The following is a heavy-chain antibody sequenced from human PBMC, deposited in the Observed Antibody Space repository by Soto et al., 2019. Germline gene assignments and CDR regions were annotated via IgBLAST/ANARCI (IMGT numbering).Heavy chain of an antibody. J-gene: IGHJ3*02. CDR3: EKDPPRWGGDNDAFDI. CDR1: GFTFSSYA. D-gene: IGHD2-21*01. V-gene: IGHV3-23*01. CDR2: ISGSGGST. Sequence: GGSLRLSCAASGFTFSSYAMSWVRQAPGTGLEWVSAISGSGGSTYYADSVKDRFTISRDNSKNTLYLQMNSLRAEDTGVYDCEKDPPRWGGDNDAFDIWGQGTMVTVSS.